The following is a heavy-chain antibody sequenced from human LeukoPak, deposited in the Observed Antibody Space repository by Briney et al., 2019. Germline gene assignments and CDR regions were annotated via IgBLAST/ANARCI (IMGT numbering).Heavy chain of an antibody. Sequence: GGSLRLSCAASGFTFSSYAMSWVRQAPGKGLEWVAVISYDGSNKYYADSVKGRFTISRDNSKNTLYLQMNSLRAEDTAVYYCAKSCSSTSCYYMDVWGKGTTVTVSS. D-gene: IGHD2-2*01. CDR3: AKSCSSTSCYYMDV. CDR1: GFTFSSYA. V-gene: IGHV3-30*18. CDR2: ISYDGSNK. J-gene: IGHJ6*03.